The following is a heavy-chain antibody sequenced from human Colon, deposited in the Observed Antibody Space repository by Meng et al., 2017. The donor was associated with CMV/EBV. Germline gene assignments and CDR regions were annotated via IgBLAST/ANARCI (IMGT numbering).Heavy chain of an antibody. CDR3: ARDRSFYTTGPHFDY. Sequence: GESLKISCAASGFTFNTYSLNWVRLAPGKGLEWVAYISSTSSQIYYADSVKGRFTVSRDNNKNSLFLQMDSLGAEDTAVYYCARDRSFYTTGPHFDYWGQGTLVTVSS. CDR2: ISSTSSQI. V-gene: IGHV3-21*06. CDR1: GFTFNTYS. J-gene: IGHJ4*02. D-gene: IGHD2-2*02.